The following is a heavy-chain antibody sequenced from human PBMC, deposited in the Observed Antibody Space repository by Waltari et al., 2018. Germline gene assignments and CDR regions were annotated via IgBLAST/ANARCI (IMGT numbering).Heavy chain of an antibody. D-gene: IGHD3-3*01. CDR1: GDSISSGGYY. CDR3: ARGILGATADSYYHHGMDV. J-gene: IGHJ6*02. Sequence: QVQLQESGPGLVKPSQTLSLTCSVSGDSISSGGYYWTWIRQHPGKALEWVGFIYHSGSTSYNPSLKNRVTIESDTSKNEFSLRLTSMTAADTAVYYCARGILGATADSYYHHGMDVWGQGTAVTVSS. V-gene: IGHV4-31*03. CDR2: IYHSGST.